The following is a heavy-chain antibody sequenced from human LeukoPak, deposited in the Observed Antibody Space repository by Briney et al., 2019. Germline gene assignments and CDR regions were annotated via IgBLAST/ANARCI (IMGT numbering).Heavy chain of an antibody. Sequence: GGFLRLSCAASGFTFSSYAMHWVRQAPGKGLEWVAVISYDGSNKYYADSVKGRFTVSRDNSKNTLYLQMNSLRAEDTAVYYCARGLGATKARFDYWGQGTLVTVSS. CDR1: GFTFSSYA. V-gene: IGHV3-30-3*02. CDR2: ISYDGSNK. CDR3: ARGLGATKARFDY. D-gene: IGHD1-26*01. J-gene: IGHJ4*02.